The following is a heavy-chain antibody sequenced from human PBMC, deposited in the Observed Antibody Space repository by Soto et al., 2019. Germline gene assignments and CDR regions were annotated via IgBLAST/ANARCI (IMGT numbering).Heavy chain of an antibody. CDR3: ARAYSSSWYNYYYYGMDV. Sequence: VESLKSSGKVSGYSFTGYWIVWVVQMPGKGLEWMGIIYPADSDTRYSPSFQGQVTISADKSISTAYLQWSSLKASDTAMYYCARAYSSSWYNYYYYGMDVWGQGTPVTVSS. CDR2: IYPADSDT. CDR1: GYSFTGYW. V-gene: IGHV5-51*01. D-gene: IGHD6-13*01. J-gene: IGHJ6*01.